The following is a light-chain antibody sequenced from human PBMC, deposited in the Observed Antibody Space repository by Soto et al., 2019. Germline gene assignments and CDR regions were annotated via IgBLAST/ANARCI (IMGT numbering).Light chain of an antibody. V-gene: IGKV3-15*01. J-gene: IGKJ2*01. CDR2: GAS. CDR3: QQYNNWPPGRYT. Sequence: EIVMTQSPATLSVSPGERATLSCRASQSVSSNLAWYQQKPGQAPRLLIYGASTRATGIPARFSGSGSGTEFTLTISSLQSEDFAVYSCQQYNNWPPGRYTFGQGTKLEIK. CDR1: QSVSSN.